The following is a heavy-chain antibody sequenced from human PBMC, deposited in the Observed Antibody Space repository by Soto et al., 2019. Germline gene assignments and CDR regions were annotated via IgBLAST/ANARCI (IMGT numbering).Heavy chain of an antibody. V-gene: IGHV1-8*01. J-gene: IGHJ4*02. D-gene: IGHD6-13*01. CDR1: GYTFTSYD. CDR3: ARAPGYSSSWHDY. Sequence: ASVKVSCKASGYTFTSYDINWVRQATGQGLEWMGWMNPNSGNTGYAQKFQGRVTMTRNTSISTAYMELSRLRSDDTAVYYCARAPGYSSSWHDYWGQGTLVTVSS. CDR2: MNPNSGNT.